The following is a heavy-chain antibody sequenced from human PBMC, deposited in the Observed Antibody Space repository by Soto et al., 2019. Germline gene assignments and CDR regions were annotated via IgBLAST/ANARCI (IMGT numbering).Heavy chain of an antibody. CDR2: ISGSGGST. D-gene: IGHD3-9*01. CDR3: ARVWRYFDWLVFDY. Sequence: EVQLLESGGGLVQPGGSLRLSCAASGFTFSSYAMSWVRQAPGKGLEWVSAISGSGGSTYYADSVKGRFSISRDNSKNSLYLQMNSLRAEDTAVYYCARVWRYFDWLVFDYWGQGTLVTVSS. CDR1: GFTFSSYA. J-gene: IGHJ4*02. V-gene: IGHV3-23*01.